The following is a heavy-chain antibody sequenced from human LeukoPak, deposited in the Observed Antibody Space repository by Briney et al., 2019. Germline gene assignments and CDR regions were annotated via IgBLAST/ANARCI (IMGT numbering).Heavy chain of an antibody. CDR1: GYSFTSHW. CDR3: AKSLVRGVMGWFDP. D-gene: IGHD3-10*01. V-gene: IGHV5-51*01. J-gene: IGHJ5*02. Sequence: GESLKISWKGSGYSFTSHWIGWVRQMPGKGLEWMGIIYPGDSDTRYSPSFQGQVTISADKSTSTAYLQWSSLKASDTAMYYCAKSLVRGVMGWFDPWGQGTLVTVSS. CDR2: IYPGDSDT.